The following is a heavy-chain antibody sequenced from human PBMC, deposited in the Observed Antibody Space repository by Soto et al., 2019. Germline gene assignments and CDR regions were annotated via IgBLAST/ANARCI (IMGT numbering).Heavy chain of an antibody. CDR1: GYTFTSYL. D-gene: IGHD5-12*01. CDR3: ARDLGTDIVATVAGY. Sequence: ASVKVSCKASGYTFTSYLMHWLRQAPGQRLEWMGWINGGNGDTKYSQKFQGRVTITRDTSASTAHMEVSSLRSEDTAVYYCARDLGTDIVATVAGYWGQGTPVTVSS. V-gene: IGHV1-3*01. CDR2: INGGNGDT. J-gene: IGHJ4*02.